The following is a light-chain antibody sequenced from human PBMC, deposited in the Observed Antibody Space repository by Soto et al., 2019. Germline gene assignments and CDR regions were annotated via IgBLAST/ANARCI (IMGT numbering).Light chain of an antibody. CDR3: QAWDSSTAV. Sequence: SYELTQPPSVSVSPGQTASITCSGDKLGEKYACWYQQRPGQSPVLVIYQDNKRPSGIPERFSGSNSGNTATLTIRGTQAMDEADYYCQAWDSSTAVFGGGTKLTVL. CDR2: QDN. V-gene: IGLV3-1*01. J-gene: IGLJ2*01. CDR1: KLGEKY.